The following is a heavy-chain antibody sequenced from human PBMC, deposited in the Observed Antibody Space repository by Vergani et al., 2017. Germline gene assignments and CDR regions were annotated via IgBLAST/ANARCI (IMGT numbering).Heavy chain of an antibody. CDR1: GFIFSDYY. D-gene: IGHD2-8*02. V-gene: IGHV3-11*01. Sequence: QVQLVESGGGLGTPGGSLRLSCAASGFIFSDYYMSWIRQAPGKGLEWVSYISSSGSTIYYADSVKGRFTISRDNAKNSLYLQMNSLRAEDTAMYDCACAVVYAGYYDMDVWGKGTTVTVSS. J-gene: IGHJ6*03. CDR3: ACAVVYAGYYDMDV. CDR2: ISSSGSTI.